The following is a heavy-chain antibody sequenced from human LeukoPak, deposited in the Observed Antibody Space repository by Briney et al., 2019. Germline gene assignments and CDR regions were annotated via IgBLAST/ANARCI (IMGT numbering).Heavy chain of an antibody. CDR1: GFTFSSYW. D-gene: IGHD3-10*01. V-gene: IGHV3-74*01. CDR2: INSDGSST. Sequence: GGSLRLSCAASGFTFSSYWMHWVRQAPGKGLVWVSRINSDGSSTSYADSVKGRFTISRDNAKNTLYLQMNSLRAEDTAVYYCARVFTMVRGVRTPNWFDPWGQGTLVTVSS. CDR3: ARVFTMVRGVRTPNWFDP. J-gene: IGHJ5*02.